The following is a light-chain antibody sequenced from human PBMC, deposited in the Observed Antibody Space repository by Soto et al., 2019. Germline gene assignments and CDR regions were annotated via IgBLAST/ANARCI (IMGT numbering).Light chain of an antibody. Sequence: ETVMTQSPATLSVSPGERATLSCRASQSISSNLAWYQQKPGQAPRLLMFRTSTRATGVPARFSGSGSGTEFTLTISSLQSEDFAVYYCQQYNNWPRTFGQGTKVDIK. CDR2: RTS. CDR3: QQYNNWPRT. V-gene: IGKV3-15*01. CDR1: QSISSN. J-gene: IGKJ1*01.